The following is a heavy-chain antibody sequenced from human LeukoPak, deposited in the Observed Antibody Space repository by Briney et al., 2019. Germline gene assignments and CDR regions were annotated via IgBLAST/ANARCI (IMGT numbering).Heavy chain of an antibody. CDR1: RFTFSSYW. Sequence: PGGSLRLSCAASRFTFSSYWMSWVRQAPGKGLEXVANIKQDGSEXXYVXXXXGRFTISRDNAKNSLYLQLNSLRAEDTAVYYCARARGGYDFDYWGQGTLVTVSS. CDR2: IKQDGSEX. V-gene: IGHV3-7*03. D-gene: IGHD5-12*01. CDR3: ARARGGYDFDY. J-gene: IGHJ4*02.